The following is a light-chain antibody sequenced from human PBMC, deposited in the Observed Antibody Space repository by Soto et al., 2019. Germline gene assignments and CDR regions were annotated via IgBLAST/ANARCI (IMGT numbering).Light chain of an antibody. CDR3: QKRSNWPIT. CDR2: DAS. CDR1: QSVGSF. J-gene: IGKJ5*01. Sequence: EIVLTQSPSTLSLSPGERATLSCRASQSVGSFLAWYQQTPGQAPRLLIYDASTKATGIPARFSGSGSGTDFTLVISSLEPEDFAVYYCQKRSNWPITFGQGTRLESK. V-gene: IGKV3-11*01.